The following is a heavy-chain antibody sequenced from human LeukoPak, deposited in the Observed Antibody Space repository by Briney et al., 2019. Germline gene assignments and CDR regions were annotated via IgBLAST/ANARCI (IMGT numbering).Heavy chain of an antibody. Sequence: GGPLRLSCAATGFTFSSYEMNWVRQAPGKGLEWVSYISSSGSTKYYADSVKGRFTISRDNAKTSLFLQMNSLRAEDTAVYYCARVKGSGWYEVDYWGQGTLVTVSS. D-gene: IGHD6-19*01. CDR3: ARVKGSGWYEVDY. J-gene: IGHJ4*02. V-gene: IGHV3-48*03. CDR1: GFTFSSYE. CDR2: ISSSGSTK.